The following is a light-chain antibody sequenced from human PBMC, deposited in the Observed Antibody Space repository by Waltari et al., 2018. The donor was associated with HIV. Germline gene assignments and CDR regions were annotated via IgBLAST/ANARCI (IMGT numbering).Light chain of an antibody. CDR2: SDD. J-gene: IGLJ7*01. CDR3: ASWDDRVNGAV. Sequence: QSVLTQPPSASGTPGRRVTISCSGTRSSIGSNTVSWYQHLPGMAPRLLIYSDDQRPSGVPERVSGSKSGASASLAISWLHSEDEGDYYCASWDDRVNGAVFGGGTQLTVL. CDR1: RSSIGSNT. V-gene: IGLV1-44*01.